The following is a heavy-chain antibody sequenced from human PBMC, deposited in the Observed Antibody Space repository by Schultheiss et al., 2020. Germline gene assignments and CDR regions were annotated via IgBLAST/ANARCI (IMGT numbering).Heavy chain of an antibody. V-gene: IGHV3-48*01. D-gene: IGHD3-3*02. Sequence: GGSLRLSCAASGFTFSSYGMHWVRQAPGKGLEWVSYISSSSSTIYYADSVKGRFTISRDNSKNTLYLQMNSLRAEDTAVYYCAKDRRQQTFSLDYWGQGTLGTVSS. CDR1: GFTFSSYG. CDR3: AKDRRQQTFSLDY. J-gene: IGHJ4*02. CDR2: ISSSSSTI.